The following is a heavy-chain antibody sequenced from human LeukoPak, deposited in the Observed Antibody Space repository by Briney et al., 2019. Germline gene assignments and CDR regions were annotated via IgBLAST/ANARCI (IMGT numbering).Heavy chain of an antibody. Sequence: SCKASGGTFSSYSMNWVRQAPGKGLEWVSSISSSSSYIYYADSVKGRFTISRDNAKNSLYLQMNSLRAEDTAVYYCARGGYDFWSGLSNNWFDPWGQGTLVTVSS. CDR2: ISSSSSYI. D-gene: IGHD3-3*01. CDR1: GGTFSSYS. J-gene: IGHJ5*02. V-gene: IGHV3-21*01. CDR3: ARGGYDFWSGLSNNWFDP.